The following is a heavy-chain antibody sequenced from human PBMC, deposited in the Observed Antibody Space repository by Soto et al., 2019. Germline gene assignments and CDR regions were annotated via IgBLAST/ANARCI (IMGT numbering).Heavy chain of an antibody. J-gene: IGHJ4*01. V-gene: IGHV2-5*02. CDR2: IYWDDDE. CDR1: GFSLTTTGVG. Sequence: QISLKESGPALGKPTQTLTLTCSFSGFSLTTTGVGVGWIRQPPGKALEWLALIYWDDDERYNPSLKNRLTITKGTSKNLVVLTMTNVDPVDTATYYCALGIAARPFDSWGHGTLVTVSS. CDR3: ALGIAARPFDS. D-gene: IGHD6-6*01.